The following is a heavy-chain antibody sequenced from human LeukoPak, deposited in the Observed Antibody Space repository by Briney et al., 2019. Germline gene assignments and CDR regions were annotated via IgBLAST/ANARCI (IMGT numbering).Heavy chain of an antibody. CDR1: VFTFSTYN. CDR2: ITSSSRYT. Sequence: PGGSLRLSCAASVFTFSTYNMNWVRQAPGKGLEWVSSITSSSRYTFYADSVKGRFTISRDNAKNSLYLQMNSLRAEDTAVYYCVRDGVRDGLYFDYWGQGTLVTVSS. J-gene: IGHJ4*02. V-gene: IGHV3-21*04. D-gene: IGHD5-24*01. CDR3: VRDGVRDGLYFDY.